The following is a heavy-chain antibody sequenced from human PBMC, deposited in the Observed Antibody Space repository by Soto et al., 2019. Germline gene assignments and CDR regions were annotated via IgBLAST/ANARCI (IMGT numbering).Heavy chain of an antibody. CDR1: GFTFNRYW. D-gene: IGHD6-6*01. CDR2: IKQDGSER. V-gene: IGHV3-7*01. CDR3: TRTISALPGDDY. J-gene: IGHJ4*02. Sequence: EVQLVESGGGLVQPGGSLRLSCAASGFTFNRYWMGWVRQAPGKGPEWLANIKQDGSERYYVDSVKGRFTISRDNVKNSVYIQMNSLRAEDTVVYYCTRTISALPGDDYWGQGTLVTVSS.